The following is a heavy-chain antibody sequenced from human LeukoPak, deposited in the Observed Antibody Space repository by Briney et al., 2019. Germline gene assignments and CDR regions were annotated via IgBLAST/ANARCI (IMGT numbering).Heavy chain of an antibody. V-gene: IGHV3-23*01. Sequence: PGGSLRLSCAASGFTFSSYGMSWVRQAPGKGLEWVSAISGTGGTTYYADSVKGRFTISRDNAKNSLYLQMNSLRAEDTAVYYCARADVGSGSFYYYYYYMDVWGKGTTVTISS. D-gene: IGHD3-10*01. CDR1: GFTFSSYG. CDR3: ARADVGSGSFYYYYYYMDV. CDR2: ISGTGGTT. J-gene: IGHJ6*03.